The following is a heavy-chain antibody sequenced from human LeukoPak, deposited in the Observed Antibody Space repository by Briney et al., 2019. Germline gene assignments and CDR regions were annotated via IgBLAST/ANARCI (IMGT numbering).Heavy chain of an antibody. CDR2: INPSSGDT. CDR1: GYTFAGYV. D-gene: IGHD1-26*01. V-gene: IGHV1-2*06. Sequence: ASVRVSCKASGYTFAGYVIHWVRQAPGQGLEWMGRINPSSGDTEYAPKFQGRVTMTRDTSTSTAYVEVRRLISDDTAVYYWAGDLASTSKWEFHYWGEGTGV. J-gene: IGHJ4*02. CDR3: AGDLASTSKWEFHY.